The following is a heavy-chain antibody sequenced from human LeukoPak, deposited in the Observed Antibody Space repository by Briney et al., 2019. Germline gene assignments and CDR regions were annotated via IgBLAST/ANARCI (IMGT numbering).Heavy chain of an antibody. Sequence: GGSLRLSCAASGFTFSSYSMNWVRQAPGKGLEWVSPINSSSSYIYYADSVKGRFTISRDNAKNSLYLQMNSLRAEDTAVYYCAHCSGGSCYARGVDYWGQGTLVTVSS. J-gene: IGHJ4*02. CDR3: AHCSGGSCYARGVDY. CDR2: INSSSSYI. CDR1: GFTFSSYS. V-gene: IGHV3-21*01. D-gene: IGHD2-15*01.